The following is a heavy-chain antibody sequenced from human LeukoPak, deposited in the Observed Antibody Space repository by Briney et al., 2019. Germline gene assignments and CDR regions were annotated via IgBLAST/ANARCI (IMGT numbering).Heavy chain of an antibody. V-gene: IGHV3-74*01. CDR2: INSDGSST. J-gene: IGHJ5*02. CDR1: GFTFSSYW. Sequence: PGGSLRLSCAASGFTFSSYWMHWVRQAPGKGLVWVSRINSDGSSTSYADSVKGRFTISRDNAKNTLYLQMNSLRAEDRAGYDCARDREGGSTSCYHAWGQGTLVTVSS. CDR3: ARDREGGSTSCYHA. D-gene: IGHD2-2*01.